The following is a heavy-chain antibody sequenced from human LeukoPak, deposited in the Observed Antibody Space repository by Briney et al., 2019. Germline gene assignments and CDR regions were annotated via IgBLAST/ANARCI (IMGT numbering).Heavy chain of an antibody. J-gene: IGHJ4*02. CDR3: ARQPYDSSGWLFDY. Sequence: SETLSLTCTVSGGSISGRSYYWGWVRQPPGKGLEWIGSVHYSGTTYYNPSLKSRVTISLDTSKNQFSLKLTSVTAADTAGYYCARQPYDSSGWLFDYWGQGTLVTVSS. D-gene: IGHD3-22*01. V-gene: IGHV4-39*01. CDR2: VHYSGTT. CDR1: GGSISGRSYY.